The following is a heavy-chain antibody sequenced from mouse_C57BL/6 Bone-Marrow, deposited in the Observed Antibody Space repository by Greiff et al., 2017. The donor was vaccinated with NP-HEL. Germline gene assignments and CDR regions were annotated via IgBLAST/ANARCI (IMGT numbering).Heavy chain of an antibody. J-gene: IGHJ2*01. CDR3: ARDLRLYYFDY. V-gene: IGHV5-4*01. CDR2: ISDGGSYT. CDR1: GFTFSSYA. D-gene: IGHD3-3*01. Sequence: EVKLVESGGGLVKPGGSLKLSCAASGFTFSSYAMSWVRQTPETRLEWVATISDGGSYTYYPDNVKGRFTISRDNAKNNLYLQMSHLKSEDTAMYYCARDLRLYYFDYWGQGTTLTVSS.